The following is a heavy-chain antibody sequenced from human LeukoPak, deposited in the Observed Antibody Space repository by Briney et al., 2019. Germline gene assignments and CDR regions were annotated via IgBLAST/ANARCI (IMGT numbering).Heavy chain of an antibody. CDR2: IIPIFGTA. V-gene: IGHV1-69*13. Sequence: PVKVSCKASGGTFSSYAISWVRQAPGQGLEWMGGIIPIFGTANYAQKFQGRVTITADESTSTAYMELSSLRSEDTAVYYCARDRGTSYYGSGSTFDPWGQGTLVTVSS. CDR1: GGTFSSYA. D-gene: IGHD3-10*01. J-gene: IGHJ5*02. CDR3: ARDRGTSYYGSGSTFDP.